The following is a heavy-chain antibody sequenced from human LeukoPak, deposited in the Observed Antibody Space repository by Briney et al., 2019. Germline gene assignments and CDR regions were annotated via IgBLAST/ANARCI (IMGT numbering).Heavy chain of an antibody. Sequence: SETLSLTCTVSGGSISSSSYYWGWIRQPPGKGLEWIGSIYYSGSTYYNPSLKSRVTISVDTSKNQFSLKLSSVTAADTAVYYCARHTYYDNPFDYWGQGTLVTVSS. CDR1: GGSISSSSYY. J-gene: IGHJ4*02. V-gene: IGHV4-39*01. D-gene: IGHD3-22*01. CDR2: IYYSGST. CDR3: ARHTYYDNPFDY.